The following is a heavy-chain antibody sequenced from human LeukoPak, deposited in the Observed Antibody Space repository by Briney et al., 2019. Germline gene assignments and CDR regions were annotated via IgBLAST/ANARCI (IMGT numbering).Heavy chain of an antibody. D-gene: IGHD6-19*01. CDR3: ARDLSIAVAGNLFFDY. CDR1: GGSISSVNYY. J-gene: IGHJ4*02. Sequence: SETLSLTCTVSGGSISSVNYYWGWIRQPPGKGLEWIGSIYYSGSTYYNPSLKSRVTISVDTSKNQFSLKLSSVTAADTAVYYCARDLSIAVAGNLFFDYWGQGTLVTVSS. V-gene: IGHV4-39*07. CDR2: IYYSGST.